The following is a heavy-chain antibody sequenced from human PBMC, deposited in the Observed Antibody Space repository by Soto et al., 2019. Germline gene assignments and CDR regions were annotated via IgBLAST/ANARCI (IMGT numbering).Heavy chain of an antibody. CDR2: ISGYNGNT. V-gene: IGHV1-18*01. J-gene: IGHJ4*02. Sequence: QVRLVQSGAEVKKPGASVKVSCKASGYTFSNYGISWVRQAPGQGLEWMGWISGYNGNTIYAQKVQDRVTVTIDTSTNTAYMELRSLRSDDTAVYYCTREVTGYGSGSCDYWGQGTLGTVSS. CDR1: GYTFSNYG. D-gene: IGHD6-19*01. CDR3: TREVTGYGSGSCDY.